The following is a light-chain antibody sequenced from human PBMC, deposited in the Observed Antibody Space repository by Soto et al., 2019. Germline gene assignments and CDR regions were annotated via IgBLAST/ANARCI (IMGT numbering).Light chain of an antibody. CDR3: QQSYSTPIT. V-gene: IGKV1-39*01. CDR2: AAS. J-gene: IGKJ5*01. Sequence: DIQMTQSPSSLSASVGDRVTITCRASQSISSYLNWYQQKPGKAPKLLIYAASSLQSGVPSRFSGSGSGTDLXLTIXXXXXXXXATYYCQQSYSTPITFGQGTRLE. CDR1: QSISSY.